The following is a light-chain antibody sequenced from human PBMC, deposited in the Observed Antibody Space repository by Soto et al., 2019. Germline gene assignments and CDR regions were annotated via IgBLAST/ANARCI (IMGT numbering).Light chain of an antibody. J-gene: IGKJ3*01. Sequence: EIVLTQSPGTLSLSIGERTTLSCRASQSVSRTSLSWYQQKPGQAPRLLISGASSRATGIPDRFSGSGSGADFTLTISRLEPEDFAVYYCQQRSNWPQTFGPGTKVDIK. V-gene: IGKV3D-20*02. CDR1: QSVSRTS. CDR2: GAS. CDR3: QQRSNWPQT.